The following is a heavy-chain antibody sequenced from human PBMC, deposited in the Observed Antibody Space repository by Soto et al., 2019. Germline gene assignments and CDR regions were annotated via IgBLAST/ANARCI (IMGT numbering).Heavy chain of an antibody. CDR3: VRYCSTTLCNGVATRTFDY. Sequence: PGGSLRLSCAASGFTFSSYGMHWVRQAPGKGLEWVSYISTSGSTVYYADSVKGRFTISRDNTRNSLYLQMNSLRDEDTALYYCVRYCSTTLCNGVATRTFDYWGQGTLVTVSS. D-gene: IGHD2-2*01. V-gene: IGHV3-48*02. J-gene: IGHJ4*02. CDR1: GFTFSSYG. CDR2: ISTSGSTV.